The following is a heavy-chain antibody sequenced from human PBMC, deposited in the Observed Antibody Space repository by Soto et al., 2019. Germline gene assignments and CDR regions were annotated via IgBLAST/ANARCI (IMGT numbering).Heavy chain of an antibody. D-gene: IGHD3-16*02. CDR2: IYYSGST. CDR1: GGSISSGGYY. J-gene: IGHJ4*02. V-gene: IGHV4-31*03. CDR3: ARVVKYDYVWGSYRYSIYFDY. Sequence: QVQLQESGPGLVKPSQTLSLTCTVSGGSISSGGYYWSWIRQHPGKGLEWIGYIYYSGSTYYNPSLKSRVTISVDTSKNQFSLKLSSVTAADTAVYYCARVVKYDYVWGSYRYSIYFDYWGQGTLVTVSS.